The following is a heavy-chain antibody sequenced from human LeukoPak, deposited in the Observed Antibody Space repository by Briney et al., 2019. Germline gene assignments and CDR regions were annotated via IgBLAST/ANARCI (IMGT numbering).Heavy chain of an antibody. CDR2: ISAYNGNT. CDR1: GYTFTSNY. Sequence: ASVKVSCKAFGYTFTSNYMHWVRQAPGQGLEWMGWISAYNGNTNYAQKLQGRVTMTTDTSTSTAYMELRSLRSDDTAVYYCARTDYDFWSGPLMGDYWGQGTLVTVSS. CDR3: ARTDYDFWSGPLMGDY. V-gene: IGHV1-18*04. J-gene: IGHJ4*02. D-gene: IGHD3-3*01.